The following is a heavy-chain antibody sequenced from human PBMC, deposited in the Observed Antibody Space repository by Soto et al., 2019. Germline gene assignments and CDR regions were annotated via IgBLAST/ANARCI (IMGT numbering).Heavy chain of an antibody. Sequence: QVQLVQSGAEVMKPGSSVKVSCKASGGTFSTYIISWVRQAPGQGLEWLGGIVPMFGTTAYAQKFQGRVTITADESTSTAYMELSNLRSEDTAVYYCARPRYCTGGRCYNNFDYWGQGTLVTVSS. J-gene: IGHJ4*02. CDR3: ARPRYCTGGRCYNNFDY. CDR1: GGTFSTYI. D-gene: IGHD2-15*01. V-gene: IGHV1-69*12. CDR2: IVPMFGTT.